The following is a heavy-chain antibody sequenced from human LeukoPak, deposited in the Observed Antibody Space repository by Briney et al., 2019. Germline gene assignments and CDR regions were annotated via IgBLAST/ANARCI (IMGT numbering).Heavy chain of an antibody. J-gene: IGHJ4*02. Sequence: GGSLRLSCAASGFTFSSYGMHWVRQAPGKGLEWVAVISYDGSNKYYADSVKGRFTISRDNSKNTLYLQMNSLRVEDTAVYYCARGAQLPRRFYFDYWGQGTLVTVSS. D-gene: IGHD2-2*01. CDR1: GFTFSSYG. CDR3: ARGAQLPRRFYFDY. CDR2: ISYDGSNK. V-gene: IGHV3-30*03.